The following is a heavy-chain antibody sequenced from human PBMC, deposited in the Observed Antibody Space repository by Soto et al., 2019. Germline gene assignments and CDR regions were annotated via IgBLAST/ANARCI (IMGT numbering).Heavy chain of an antibody. Sequence: QLRESGPGLVKPSETLSLTCTVSGGSVNYLYWSWIRQPPGKGLEWIGYIYYTGITTLYNPSLKSRGPMSRDTSKNQVSLNLRSVTAADTAMYYCARHPAIAKFENGLDVWGQGTTVTVSS. D-gene: IGHD3-16*01. J-gene: IGHJ6*02. V-gene: IGHV4-59*08. CDR3: ARHPAIAKFENGLDV. CDR1: GGSVNYLY. CDR2: IYYTGIT.